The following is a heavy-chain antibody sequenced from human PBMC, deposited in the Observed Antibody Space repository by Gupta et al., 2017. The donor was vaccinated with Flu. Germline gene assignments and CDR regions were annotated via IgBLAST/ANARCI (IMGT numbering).Heavy chain of an antibody. V-gene: IGHV1-69*01. CDR1: GGTFSGFA. CDR2: IIDSSVTT. CDR3: ARLNGLIDS. D-gene: IGHD3-16*01. Sequence: SGGTFSGFALSWVRRAPGQGLEWIGSIIDSSVTTSYAQSFQGRVRRSAYESATAVYMDLTSLRFDDTSIEDGARLNGLIDSWGEGTLVTVSS. J-gene: IGHJ5*02.